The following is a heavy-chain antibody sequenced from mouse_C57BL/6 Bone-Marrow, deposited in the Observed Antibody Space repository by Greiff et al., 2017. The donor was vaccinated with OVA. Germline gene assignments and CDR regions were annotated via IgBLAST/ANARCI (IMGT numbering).Heavy chain of an antibody. CDR1: GFTFSSYA. CDR2: ISDGGSYT. CDR3: ARDPMVTTRYWYFDV. V-gene: IGHV5-4*01. D-gene: IGHD2-3*01. Sequence: DVQLVESGGGLVKPGGSLKLSCAASGFTFSSYAMSWVRQTPEKRLEWVATISDGGSYTYYPDNVKGRFTISRDNAKNNLYLQMSHLKSEDTAMYYCARDPMVTTRYWYFDVWGTGTTVTVSS. J-gene: IGHJ1*03.